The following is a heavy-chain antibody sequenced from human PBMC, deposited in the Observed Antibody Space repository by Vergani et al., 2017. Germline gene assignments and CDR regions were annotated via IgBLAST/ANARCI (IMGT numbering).Heavy chain of an antibody. Sequence: EVQLLESGGGLVQPGGSLRLSCAASGFTFSSYAMSWVRQAPGKGLEWVSAISGSGGSTYYADSVKGRFTISRDNSMNTLYLQMNSLRAEDTAVYYCAKIEDGWHPYYYYGMDVWGQGTTVTVSS. CDR1: GFTFSSYA. V-gene: IGHV3-23*01. CDR3: AKIEDGWHPYYYYGMDV. CDR2: ISGSGGST. J-gene: IGHJ6*02. D-gene: IGHD5-24*01.